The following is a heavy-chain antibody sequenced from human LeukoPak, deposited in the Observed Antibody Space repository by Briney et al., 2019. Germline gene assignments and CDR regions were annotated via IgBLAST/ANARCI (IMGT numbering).Heavy chain of an antibody. Sequence: SETLSLTCTVSGASIGGSTHHWGWIRQPPGKGLEWIGSIFHSGHTYYNPSLQSRVIISVDTSKNQFSLKLNSVTAADTAVYYCARGRSGHGGSDYWGQGTLVTVSS. CDR2: IFHSGHT. D-gene: IGHD3-10*01. CDR1: GASIGGSTHH. CDR3: ARGRSGHGGSDY. V-gene: IGHV4-39*07. J-gene: IGHJ4*02.